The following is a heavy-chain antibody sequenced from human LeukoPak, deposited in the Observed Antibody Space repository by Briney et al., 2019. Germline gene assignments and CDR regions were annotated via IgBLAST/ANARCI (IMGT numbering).Heavy chain of an antibody. CDR1: GYTFTSYG. V-gene: IGHV1-18*01. J-gene: IGHJ6*03. Sequence: ASVKVSCKASGYTFTSYGISWVRQAPGQGLEWMGWISAYNGNTDYAQKLQGRVAMTTDTSTSTAYTELRSLGSDDTAVYYCARASSGYSYYYMDVWGKGTTVTISS. CDR2: ISAYNGNT. CDR3: ARASSGYSYYYMDV. D-gene: IGHD3-3*01.